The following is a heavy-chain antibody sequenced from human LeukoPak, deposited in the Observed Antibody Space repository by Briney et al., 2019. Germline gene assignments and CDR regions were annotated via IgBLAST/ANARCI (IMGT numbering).Heavy chain of an antibody. CDR1: GFPFSHYW. V-gene: IGHV3-7*01. J-gene: IGHJ2*01. Sequence: GGSLRLSCGPSGFPFSHYWNRWGRQAPGKGLEWLANINQDGSEMYYVDSVKGRFTISRDNGKNSLYLQISSLRADYTAVYYCARNQGTMIVVRTPNWYCYRCGGGTLVTVSS. CDR3: ARNQGTMIVVRTPNWYCYR. D-gene: IGHD3-22*01. CDR2: INQDGSEM.